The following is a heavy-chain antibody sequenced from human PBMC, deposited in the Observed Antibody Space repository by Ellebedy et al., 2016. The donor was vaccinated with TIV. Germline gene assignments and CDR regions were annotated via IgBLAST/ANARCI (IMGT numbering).Heavy chain of an antibody. CDR1: GFAFSSYG. CDR2: IWSDGTTK. J-gene: IGHJ4*02. Sequence: GGSLRLSXAASGFAFSSYGMHWVRQAPGKGLEWVAVIWSDGTTKYYSDSVKGRFTISRDNSKNTLYLQMNSLRAEDTAVYYRAREIIYGGYYFDYWGQGTLVTVSS. CDR3: AREIIYGGYYFDY. D-gene: IGHD4-23*01. V-gene: IGHV3-33*01.